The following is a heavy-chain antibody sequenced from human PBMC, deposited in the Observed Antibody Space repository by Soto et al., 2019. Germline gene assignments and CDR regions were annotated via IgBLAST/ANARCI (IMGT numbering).Heavy chain of an antibody. CDR2: ISYDGSNK. D-gene: IGHD6-13*01. J-gene: IGHJ6*02. Sequence: GGSLRLSCAASGFTFSSYAMHWVRQAPGKGLEWVAVISYDGSNKYYADSVKGRFTISRDNSKNTLYLQMNSLRAEDTAVDYCARELIEGLPGIAAAGTRYYYYGMDVWGQGTTVTVSS. CDR1: GFTFSSYA. V-gene: IGHV3-30-3*01. CDR3: ARELIEGLPGIAAAGTRYYYYGMDV.